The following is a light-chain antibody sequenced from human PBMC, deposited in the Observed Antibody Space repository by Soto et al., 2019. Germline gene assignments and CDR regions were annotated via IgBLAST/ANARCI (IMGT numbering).Light chain of an antibody. CDR2: GAS. Sequence: DIQMTQSPSSLSAAIRDRVTITCRASQSIKNYLNWYQHKPGAAPKLLIFGASNLESGVPSRFSGSGSGTEFTLSISSLQPEDFATYYCQQGYSTTPITFGQGTRLEI. CDR1: QSIKNY. V-gene: IGKV1-39*01. CDR3: QQGYSTTPIT. J-gene: IGKJ5*01.